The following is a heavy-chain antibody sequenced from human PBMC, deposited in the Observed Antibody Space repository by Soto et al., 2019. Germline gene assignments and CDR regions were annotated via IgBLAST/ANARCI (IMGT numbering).Heavy chain of an antibody. J-gene: IGHJ6*02. Sequence: ASVKVSCKASGYTFTAYYMHWVRQAPVQGLEWMGWISPNMGGTNYAQKFQDRVTMTRDTSTSTAYMELSRLTSDDTAIYYCARGGSSDWPYYYGMDVWGQGTTVTVSS. V-gene: IGHV1-2*02. CDR1: GYTFTAYY. CDR3: ARGGSSDWPYYYGMDV. CDR2: ISPNMGGT. D-gene: IGHD6-19*01.